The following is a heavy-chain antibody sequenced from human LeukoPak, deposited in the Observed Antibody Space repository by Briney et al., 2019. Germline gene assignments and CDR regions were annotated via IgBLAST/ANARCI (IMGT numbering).Heavy chain of an antibody. Sequence: GGSLRLSCEASGFSFSAYSMSWVRQAPGKGLEWISYIRSSSTTIYYADSVKGGVTISRDNAENSVYLQMNSLRVEDTAVYFCARDSRSHCGTDACYGPYFDYWGQGILVAVSS. CDR3: ARDSRSHCGTDACYGPYFDY. CDR2: IRSSSTTI. D-gene: IGHD2-2*01. V-gene: IGHV3-48*01. CDR1: GFSFSAYS. J-gene: IGHJ4*02.